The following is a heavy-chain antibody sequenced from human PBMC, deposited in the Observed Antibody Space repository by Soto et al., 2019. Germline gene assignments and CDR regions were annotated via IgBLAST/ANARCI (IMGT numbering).Heavy chain of an antibody. CDR3: ARNPIHGDYLGWLDP. Sequence: QVQLQESGPGLVEPSQTLSLTCTVSGASITSAGYYWSWIRQHSGKGLEWIGYIHHSGSTYYNPFLKSRLTFSVVTAKNQFSLRLTSVTAADTAVYYCARNPIHGDYLGWLDPWGQGTMVTVSS. V-gene: IGHV4-31*03. CDR1: GASITSAGYY. D-gene: IGHD4-17*01. CDR2: IHHSGST. J-gene: IGHJ5*02.